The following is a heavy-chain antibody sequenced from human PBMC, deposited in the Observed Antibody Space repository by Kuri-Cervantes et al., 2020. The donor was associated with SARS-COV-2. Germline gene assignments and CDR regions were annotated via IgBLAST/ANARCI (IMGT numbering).Heavy chain of an antibody. CDR2: IIPIFGTA. D-gene: IGHD4-17*01. CDR3: ARSPLNEHDYGDYELHY. CDR1: GGTFSSYA. Sequence: SVKVSCKASGGTFSSYAISWVRQAPGQGLEWMGGIIPIFGTANYAQKFQGRVTITRDTSASTAYMELSSLRSEDTAVYYCARSPLNEHDYGDYELHYWGQGTLVTVSS. J-gene: IGHJ4*02. V-gene: IGHV1-69*05.